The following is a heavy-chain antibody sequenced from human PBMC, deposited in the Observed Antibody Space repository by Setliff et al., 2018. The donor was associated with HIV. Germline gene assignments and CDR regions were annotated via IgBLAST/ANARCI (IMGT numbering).Heavy chain of an antibody. Sequence: LSLTCTVSGGSISSSTYYWGWIRQPPGKGLEWIGTIYYSGSTYYNPSLKSRLTISVDTSENQFSLKLSSVTAADTAVYYCARRDGYSYGFYFDYWGQGTLVTVSS. CDR3: ARRDGYSYGFYFDY. D-gene: IGHD5-18*01. CDR1: GGSISSSTYY. J-gene: IGHJ4*02. CDR2: IYYSGST. V-gene: IGHV4-39*01.